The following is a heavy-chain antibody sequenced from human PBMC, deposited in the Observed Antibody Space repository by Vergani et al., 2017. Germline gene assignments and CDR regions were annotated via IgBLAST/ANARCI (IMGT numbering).Heavy chain of an antibody. CDR2: IKSKTDGGTT. J-gene: IGHJ4*02. D-gene: IGHD2-15*01. V-gene: IGHV3-15*01. CDR1: GFTFSNAW. Sequence: EVQLVESGGGLVQPGGSLRLSCAASGFTFSNAWMSWVRQAPGKGLEWVGRIKSKTDGGTTDYAAPVKGRFTISRDDSKNTLYLQMNSLKTEDTAVYYCTRLSVVAQYYFDYWGQGTLVTVSS. CDR3: TRLSVVAQYYFDY.